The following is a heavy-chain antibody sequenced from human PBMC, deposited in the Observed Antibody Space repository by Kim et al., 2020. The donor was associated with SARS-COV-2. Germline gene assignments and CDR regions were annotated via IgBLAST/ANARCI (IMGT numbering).Heavy chain of an antibody. CDR3: ARTSMIVLIEGPFDI. J-gene: IGHJ3*02. V-gene: IGHV3-30*04. CDR2: ISYGGSDE. CDR1: GFIFRSYA. Sequence: GGSLRLSCAASGFIFRSYAMHWVRQAPGKGLEWVAGISYGGSDEYYAASVKGRFSISRDNSKNTLHLQMNSLRPEDTAIYYCARTSMIVLIEGPFDIWGQGTMVTVSS. D-gene: IGHD3-22*01.